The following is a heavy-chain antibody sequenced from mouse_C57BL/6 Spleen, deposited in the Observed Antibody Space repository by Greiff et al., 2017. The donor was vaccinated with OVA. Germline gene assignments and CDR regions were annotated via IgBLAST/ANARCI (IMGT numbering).Heavy chain of an antibody. CDR3: ARSYSNLRSFYWYFDV. Sequence: VQLQQSGPELVKPGASVKIPCKASGYTFTDYNMDWVKQSHGKSLEWIGDINPNNGGTIYNQKFKGKATLTVDKSSSTAYMELRSLTSEDTAVYYCARSYSNLRSFYWYFDVWGTGTTVTVSS. D-gene: IGHD2-5*01. V-gene: IGHV1-18*01. CDR2: INPNNGGT. CDR1: GYTFTDYN. J-gene: IGHJ1*03.